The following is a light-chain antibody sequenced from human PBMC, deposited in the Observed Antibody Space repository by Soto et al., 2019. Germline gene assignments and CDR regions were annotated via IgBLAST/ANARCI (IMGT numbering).Light chain of an antibody. Sequence: EIVLTQSPGTLSLSPGERATLSCRASQSVTSNYLAWYQQKPGQAPRLLLFGASIRDTGIPDRFSGSGSGTDFTLTIRRLESEDFRVYYCQQYGSAPAAFGQGTKVDIK. J-gene: IGKJ1*01. CDR1: QSVTSNY. CDR3: QQYGSAPAA. CDR2: GAS. V-gene: IGKV3-20*01.